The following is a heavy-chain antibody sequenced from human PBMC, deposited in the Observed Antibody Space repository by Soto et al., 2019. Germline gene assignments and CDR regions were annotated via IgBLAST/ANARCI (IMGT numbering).Heavy chain of an antibody. CDR1: GFTFKGAW. CDR2: IKSKRSGGST. Sequence: EVQLVESGGGLIKPGGSLRLSCAASGFTFKGAWMNWVRQAPGKGLEWVGRIKSKRSGGSTDYAAPVKGRFTISRDDSTNTLHLQMHSLKTEDSAVYYCTTDVPRVGLSGIGYWGQGTLVTVSS. CDR3: TTDVPRVGLSGIGY. J-gene: IGHJ4*02. D-gene: IGHD3-10*01. V-gene: IGHV3-15*07.